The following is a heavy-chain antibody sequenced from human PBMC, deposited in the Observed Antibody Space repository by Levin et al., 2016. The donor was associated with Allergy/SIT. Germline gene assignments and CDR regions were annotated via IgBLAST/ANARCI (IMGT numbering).Heavy chain of an antibody. CDR2: IYYSGST. CDR1: GGSISSYY. Sequence: SETLSLTCTVSGGSISSYYWSWIRQPPGKGLEWIGYIYYSGSTNYNPSLKSRVTISVDTSKNQFSLKLSSVTAADTAVYYCARHKDSNYGGEYYYYGMDVWGQGTTVTVSS. V-gene: IGHV4-59*08. D-gene: IGHD4-11*01. CDR3: ARHKDSNYGGEYYYYGMDV. J-gene: IGHJ6*02.